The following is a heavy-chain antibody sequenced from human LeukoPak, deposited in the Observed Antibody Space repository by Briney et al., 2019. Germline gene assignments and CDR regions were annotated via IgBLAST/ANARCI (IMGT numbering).Heavy chain of an antibody. J-gene: IGHJ4*02. CDR3: ARDFVPKRSTLQGVDY. Sequence: GASVKVSCKASGGTFSSYAISWVRQAPGQGLEWMGRIIPILGIANYAQKFQGRVTITADKSTSTAYMELSSLRSDDTAVYYCARDFVPKRSTLQGVDYWGQGTLVTVSS. CDR1: GGTFSSYA. CDR2: IIPILGIA. D-gene: IGHD3-3*01. V-gene: IGHV1-69*04.